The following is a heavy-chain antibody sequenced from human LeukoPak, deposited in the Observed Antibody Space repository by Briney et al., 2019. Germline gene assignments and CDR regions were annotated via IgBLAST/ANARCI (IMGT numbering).Heavy chain of an antibody. Sequence: SETLSLTCTVSGGSISSGDYYWSWIRQPPGKGLEWIGYIYYSGSTYYNPSLKSRVTISVDTSKNQFSLKLSSVTAADTAVYYCARVVGYCSGGSCYLDYYYYYMDVWGKGTTVTVSS. V-gene: IGHV4-30-4*08. J-gene: IGHJ6*03. CDR1: GGSISSGDYY. D-gene: IGHD2-15*01. CDR2: IYYSGST. CDR3: ARVVGYCSGGSCYLDYYYYYMDV.